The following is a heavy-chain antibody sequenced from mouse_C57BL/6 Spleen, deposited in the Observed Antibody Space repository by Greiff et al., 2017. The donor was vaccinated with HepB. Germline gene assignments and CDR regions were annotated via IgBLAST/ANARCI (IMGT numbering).Heavy chain of an antibody. CDR2: INPSNGGT. V-gene: IGHV1-53*01. CDR1: GYTFTSYW. CDR3: ARGRYYEAMDY. J-gene: IGHJ4*01. D-gene: IGHD1-1*01. Sequence: QVHVKQPGTELVKPGASVKLSCKASGYTFTSYWMHWVKQRPGQGLEWIGNINPSNGGTNYNEKFKSKATLTVDKSSSTAYMQLSSLTSEDSAVYYCARGRYYEAMDYWGQGTSVTVSS.